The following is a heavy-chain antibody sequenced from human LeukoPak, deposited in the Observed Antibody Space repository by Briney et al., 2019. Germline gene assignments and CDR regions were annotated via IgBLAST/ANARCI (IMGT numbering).Heavy chain of an antibody. CDR2: ISGSGGTT. J-gene: IGHJ4*02. CDR1: GFTFSSYA. D-gene: IGHD3-10*01. Sequence: GGSLRLSCAASGFTFSSYAMSWVRQAPGRGLEWVSVISGSGGTTYYADSVKGRFTISRDNSKNTLYLQMNSLRAEDTAVYYCAKVYYGSGSYNYFDYWGQGTLVTVSS. CDR3: AKVYYGSGSYNYFDY. V-gene: IGHV3-23*01.